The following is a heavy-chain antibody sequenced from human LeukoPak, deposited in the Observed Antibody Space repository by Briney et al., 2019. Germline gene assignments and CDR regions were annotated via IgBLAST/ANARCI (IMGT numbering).Heavy chain of an antibody. CDR1: GFTFSNYA. V-gene: IGHV3-30-3*01. J-gene: IGHJ4*02. Sequence: GGSLRLSCAASGFTFSNYAMHWVRQAPGKGLECVAATSHNEYNKYYADSVNGRFTISRDNSKNTLYLEVNSLRADDTAVYYCARGPGLAMGKGYFDYCGQGTLVTVSS. CDR2: TSHNEYNK. CDR3: ARGPGLAMGKGYFDY. D-gene: IGHD6-19*01.